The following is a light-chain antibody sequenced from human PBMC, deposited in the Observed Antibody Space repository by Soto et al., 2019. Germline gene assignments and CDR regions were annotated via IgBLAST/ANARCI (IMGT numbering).Light chain of an antibody. J-gene: IGLJ2*01. CDR3: CSYAGGASVV. CDR1: SSDIGRYNL. CDR2: EDI. V-gene: IGLV2-23*01. Sequence: QSALTQPASVSGSPGQSITISCTGTSSDIGRYNLVSWYQQHPGKAPKLIIYEDIERPSGVSDRFSGSKSGNTDSLTISGLQTEDEDDYYCCSYAGGASVVFGGGTKLTVL.